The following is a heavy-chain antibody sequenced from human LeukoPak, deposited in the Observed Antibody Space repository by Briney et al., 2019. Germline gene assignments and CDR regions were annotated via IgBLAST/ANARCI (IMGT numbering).Heavy chain of an antibody. CDR2: IKQDGSEK. V-gene: IGHV3-7*01. J-gene: IGHJ4*02. CDR1: GFTLSSYW. CDR3: TRGNGWTDY. Sequence: GGSLRLSCAASGFTLSSYWMSWVRQAPGKGLEWVANIKQDGSEKYYVDSVKGRFTISRDNAKNPLYLQVNSLRAEDTALYYCTRGNGWTDYWGQGTLVTVSS. D-gene: IGHD6-19*01.